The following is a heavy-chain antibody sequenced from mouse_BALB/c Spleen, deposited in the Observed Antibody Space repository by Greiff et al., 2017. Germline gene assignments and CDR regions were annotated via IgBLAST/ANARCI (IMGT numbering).Heavy chain of an antibody. CDR2: ISDGGSYT. V-gene: IGHV5-4*02. CDR1: GFTFSDYY. J-gene: IGHJ1*01. D-gene: IGHD1-1*01. CDR3: ARITTVVAYWYFDV. Sequence: EVKVVESGGGLVKPGGSLKLSCAASGFTFSDYYMYWVRQTPEKRLEWVATISDGGSYTYYPDSVKGRFTISRDNAKNNLYLQMSSLKSEDTAMYYCARITTVVAYWYFDVWGAGTTVTVSS.